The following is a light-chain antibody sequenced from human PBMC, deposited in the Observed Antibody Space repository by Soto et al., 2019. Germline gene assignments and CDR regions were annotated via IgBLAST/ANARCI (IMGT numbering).Light chain of an antibody. Sequence: QSVLTQPPSVSAAPGQKVTISCSGSSSNIGHNYVSCYQQLPGTAPKLLIYDSNKRPSGIPDRFSGSKSGTSATLGITGLQTGDEADYYCGTWDTTLSAGVFGGGTKLTVL. J-gene: IGLJ2*01. V-gene: IGLV1-51*01. CDR1: SSNIGHNY. CDR2: DSN. CDR3: GTWDTTLSAGV.